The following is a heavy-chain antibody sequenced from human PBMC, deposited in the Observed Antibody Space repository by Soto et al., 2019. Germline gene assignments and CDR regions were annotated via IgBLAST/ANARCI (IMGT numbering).Heavy chain of an antibody. Sequence: GGSLRLSCAASGFSFTNFAMSWVRQAPGKWLEWVPGIGASGDITWYADSVKGRLSISRDNSKNTLYLQLNSLRFEDTAVYYCAKDDFTDRGDDYFDYWGPGTLVTVSS. D-gene: IGHD2-21*02. CDR1: GFSFTNFA. CDR2: IGASGDIT. J-gene: IGHJ4*02. CDR3: AKDDFTDRGDDYFDY. V-gene: IGHV3-23*01.